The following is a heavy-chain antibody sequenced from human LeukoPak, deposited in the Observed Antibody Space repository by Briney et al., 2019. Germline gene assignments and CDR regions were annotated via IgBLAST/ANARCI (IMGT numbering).Heavy chain of an antibody. D-gene: IGHD3-22*01. CDR2: INPNSGGT. CDR1: GYTFTGYY. CDR3: ARDRRRYYDSSGYRYFQH. J-gene: IGHJ1*01. V-gene: IGHV1-2*02. Sequence: ASVKVPCKASGYTFTGYYMHWVRQAPGQGLEWMGWINPNSGGTNYAQKFQGRVTMTRDTSISTAYMERSRLRSDDTAVYYCARDRRRYYDSSGYRYFQHWGQGTLVTVSS.